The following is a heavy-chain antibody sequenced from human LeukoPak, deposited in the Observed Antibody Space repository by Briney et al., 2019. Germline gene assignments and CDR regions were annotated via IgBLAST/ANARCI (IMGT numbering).Heavy chain of an antibody. J-gene: IGHJ5*02. V-gene: IGHV3-11*04. D-gene: IGHD6-13*01. CDR1: GFTFSDYY. CDR2: ISSSGSTI. Sequence: GGSLRLSCAASGFTFSDYYMSWFRQAPGKGLEWVSYISSSGSTIYYADSVKGRFTISRDNAENSLYLQMNSLRAEDTAVYYCARRDVTGAAAGSWNWFDPWGQGTLVTVSS. CDR3: ARRDVTGAAAGSWNWFDP.